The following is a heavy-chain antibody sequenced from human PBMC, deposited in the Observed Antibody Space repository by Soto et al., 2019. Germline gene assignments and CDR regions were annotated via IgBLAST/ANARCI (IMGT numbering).Heavy chain of an antibody. CDR3: ARWAHVRDGYNKPLDY. CDR1: GFTFSSYS. J-gene: IGHJ4*02. D-gene: IGHD5-12*01. V-gene: IGHV3-21*01. CDR2: ISSSSSYI. Sequence: GGSLRLSCAASGFTFSSYSMNWVRQAPGKGLEWVSSISSSSSYIYYADSVKGRFTISRDNAKNSLYLQMNSLRAEDTAVYYCARWAHVRDGYNKPLDYWGQGTLVTVSS.